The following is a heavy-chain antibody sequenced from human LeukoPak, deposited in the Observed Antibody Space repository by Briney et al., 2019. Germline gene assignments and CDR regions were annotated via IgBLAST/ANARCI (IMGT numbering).Heavy chain of an antibody. J-gene: IGHJ4*02. CDR1: GYTFTSYY. V-gene: IGHV1-46*01. Sequence: ASVKVSCKASGYTFTSYYMHWVRQAPGQGLEWMGIINPSGGSTSYAQKFQGRVTMTRDTSTSTAYMELSSLRSEDTAVYYCASSSWRRAFDYWGQGTLVTVSS. CDR2: INPSGGST. D-gene: IGHD6-13*01. CDR3: ASSSWRRAFDY.